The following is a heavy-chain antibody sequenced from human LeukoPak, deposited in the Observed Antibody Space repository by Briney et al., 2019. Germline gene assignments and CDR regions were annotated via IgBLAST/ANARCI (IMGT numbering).Heavy chain of an antibody. V-gene: IGHV3-23*01. Sequence: SGGSLRLSCAASGFTFSTYAMSWVRQAPGKGLEWVSGISGTGGGSTYYADSVKGRFTISRDNSKNTLYLQMNSLRAEDTAVYYCAKTHYYGMDVWGQGTTVTVSS. CDR1: GFTFSTYA. CDR3: AKTHYYGMDV. CDR2: ISGTGGGST. J-gene: IGHJ6*02.